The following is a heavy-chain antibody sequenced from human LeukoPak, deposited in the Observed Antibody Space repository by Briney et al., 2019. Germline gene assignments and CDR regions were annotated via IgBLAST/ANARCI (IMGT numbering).Heavy chain of an antibody. J-gene: IGHJ6*02. CDR1: GFTFSSYA. D-gene: IGHD2-2*02. CDR2: ISGSGGST. CDR3: AKWSAYCSSTSCYNLNYYYGMDV. Sequence: GGSLRLSCAASGFTFSSYAMSWVRQAPGKGLEWVSAISGSGGSTYYADSVKGRFTISRDNSKNTLYLQMNSLRAEDTAVYYCAKWSAYCSSTSCYNLNYYYGMDVWGQGTTVTVSS. V-gene: IGHV3-23*01.